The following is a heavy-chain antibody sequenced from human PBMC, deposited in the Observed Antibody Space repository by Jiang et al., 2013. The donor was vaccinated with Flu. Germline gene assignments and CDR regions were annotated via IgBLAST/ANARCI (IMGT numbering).Heavy chain of an antibody. CDR3: ARVASGSYYWFDP. CDR2: INTDGSRT. Sequence: VQLVESGGGLVQPGGSLRLSCAASGFTFSSYWMHWVRQAPGKGLVWVSRINTDGSRTNYADSVKGRFTISRDNAKNTLYLQMNSLRAEDTAVYYCARVASGSYYWFDPWGQGTLVTVSS. V-gene: IGHV3-74*01. J-gene: IGHJ5*02. CDR1: GFTFSSYW. D-gene: IGHD1-26*01.